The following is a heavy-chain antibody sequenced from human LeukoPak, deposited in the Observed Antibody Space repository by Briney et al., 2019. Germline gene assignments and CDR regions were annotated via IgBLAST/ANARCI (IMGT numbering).Heavy chain of an antibody. V-gene: IGHV4-59*01. CDR1: GGSISSYY. CDR3: ARGSPGYFDWLGY. J-gene: IGHJ4*02. Sequence: SETLSLTCTVSGGSISSYYWSWIRQPPGKGLEWIGYIYYSGSTNYNPALKSRVTISVDTSKNHFSLKLSSVTAADTAVYYCARGSPGYFDWLGYWGQGTLVTVSS. CDR2: IYYSGST. D-gene: IGHD3-9*01.